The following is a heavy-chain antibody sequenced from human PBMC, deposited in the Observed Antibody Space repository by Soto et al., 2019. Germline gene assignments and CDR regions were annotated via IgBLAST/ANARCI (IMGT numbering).Heavy chain of an antibody. J-gene: IGHJ6*03. Sequence: HPGGSLRLSCAASGFTFSNYIMSWFRQAPGKGLEWVGFIRSKAYGGTTEYAASVKGRFTISRDDSKSIAYPQMNSLKTEDTAVYYCTRSDFWNAKNYYMDVWGKGTTVTVSS. CDR2: IRSKAYGGTT. CDR3: TRSDFWNAKNYYMDV. V-gene: IGHV3-49*03. D-gene: IGHD3-3*01. CDR1: GFTFSNYI.